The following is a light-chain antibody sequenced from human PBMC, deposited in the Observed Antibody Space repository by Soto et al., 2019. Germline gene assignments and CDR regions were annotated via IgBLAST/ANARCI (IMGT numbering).Light chain of an antibody. CDR2: SAS. J-gene: IGKJ3*01. CDR1: QSISSNF. CDR3: QNYNLS. Sequence: EVVLTQSPDTLSLSVGERVSLSCRASQSISSNFLAWYQQKPGQAPRLLIYSASTRATGVPDRFSGSGSGTHFTLTITRLEPEDFAIYICQNYNLSFGPGTKVEIK. V-gene: IGKV3-20*01.